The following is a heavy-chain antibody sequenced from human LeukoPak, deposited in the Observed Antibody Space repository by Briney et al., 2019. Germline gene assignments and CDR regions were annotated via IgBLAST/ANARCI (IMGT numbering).Heavy chain of an antibody. CDR3: ARDQEGYSSSWYSLDY. CDR2: INLNAGDT. CDR1: GYTFTGYY. Sequence: ASVKVSFKASGYTFTGYYMHWVRQAPGQGLEWMGWINLNAGDTNYAQRFQGRVTMTRDTSSSTAYMELSGLTSDDTAVYFCARDQEGYSSSWYSLDYWGQGTLVTVSS. D-gene: IGHD6-13*01. J-gene: IGHJ4*02. V-gene: IGHV1-2*02.